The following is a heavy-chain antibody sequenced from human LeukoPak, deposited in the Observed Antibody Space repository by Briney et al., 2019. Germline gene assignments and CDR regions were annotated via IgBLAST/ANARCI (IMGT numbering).Heavy chain of an antibody. Sequence: SETLSLTCAVYGGSFSGYYWSWIRQPPGKGLEWIGEINHSGSTNYNPSLKSRVTISVDTSKNQFSLKLSSVTAADTAVYYCAREMVTAIHNNWFDPWGQGTLVTVSS. CDR1: GGSFSGYY. V-gene: IGHV4-34*01. J-gene: IGHJ5*02. CDR2: INHSGST. CDR3: AREMVTAIHNNWFDP. D-gene: IGHD2-21*02.